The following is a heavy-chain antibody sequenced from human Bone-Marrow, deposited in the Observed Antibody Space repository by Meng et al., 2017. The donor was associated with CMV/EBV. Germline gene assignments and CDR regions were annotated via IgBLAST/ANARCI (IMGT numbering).Heavy chain of an antibody. J-gene: IGHJ4*02. CDR3: ARDSVGYCSSTSCFSLDY. CDR2: IGGSGGST. V-gene: IGHV3-23*01. D-gene: IGHD2-2*01. Sequence: GGSLRLSCAASGFTFSSYAMSWVRQAPGKGLEWVSAIGGSGGSTYYADSVKGRFTISRDNSKNTLYLQMNSLRAEDTAVYYCARDSVGYCSSTSCFSLDYWGQGTLVTVSS. CDR1: GFTFSSYA.